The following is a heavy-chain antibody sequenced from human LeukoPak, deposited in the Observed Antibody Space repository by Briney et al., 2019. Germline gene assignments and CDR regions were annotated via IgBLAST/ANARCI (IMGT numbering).Heavy chain of an antibody. D-gene: IGHD2-2*01. Sequence: ASVKVSCKASGYTFTSYDINWVRQATGQGLEWMGWINPNSGGTNYAQKFQGRVTMTRDTSISTAYMELSRLRSDDTAVYYCARDGCSSTSCYNDFDYWGQGTLVTVSS. CDR2: INPNSGGT. V-gene: IGHV1-2*02. CDR3: ARDGCSSTSCYNDFDY. CDR1: GYTFTSYD. J-gene: IGHJ4*02.